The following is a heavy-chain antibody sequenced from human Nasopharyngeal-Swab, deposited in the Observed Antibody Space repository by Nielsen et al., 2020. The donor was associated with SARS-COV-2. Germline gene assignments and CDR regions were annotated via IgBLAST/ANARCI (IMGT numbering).Heavy chain of an antibody. V-gene: IGHV1-69*06. CDR1: GGTFSSYA. CDR2: IIPIFGTA. CDR3: ARRAYCSGGSCYSPYYSYMDV. J-gene: IGHJ6*03. Sequence: SVKVSCKASGGTFSSYAISWVRQAPGQGLEWMGGIIPIFGTANYAQKFQGRVTITADKSTSTAYMELSSLRSEDTAVYYCARRAYCSGGSCYSPYYSYMDVWGKGTTVTVSS. D-gene: IGHD2-15*01.